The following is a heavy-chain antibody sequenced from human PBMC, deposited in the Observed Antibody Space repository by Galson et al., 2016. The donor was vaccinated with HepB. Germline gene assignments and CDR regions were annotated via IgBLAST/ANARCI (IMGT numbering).Heavy chain of an antibody. J-gene: IGHJ4*02. D-gene: IGHD6-19*01. V-gene: IGHV3-23*01. Sequence: SLRLSCAASGFTFSDYALTWVRQAPGKGLEWVSGISGGGGLTFYADSVKGRFTISRDNSNNTVYLQMRSLRPEDTAVYYCAKVGAVAGPPVHYDYWGQGILVTVSS. CDR2: ISGGGGLT. CDR1: GFTFSDYA. CDR3: AKVGAVAGPPVHYDY.